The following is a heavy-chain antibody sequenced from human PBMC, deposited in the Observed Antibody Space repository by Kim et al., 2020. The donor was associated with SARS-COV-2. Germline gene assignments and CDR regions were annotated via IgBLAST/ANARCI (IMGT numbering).Heavy chain of an antibody. CDR2: ISGSGGTT. D-gene: IGHD3-3*01. Sequence: GGSLRLSCVASGFTFSSYAMHWVRQAPGKGLEWVSAISGSGGTTYYADSVKGQFTISRDNARNTLYLHMNSLRGEGTAVYYCARRPSRFLDYWGQGTLVT. CDR1: GFTFSSYA. J-gene: IGHJ4*02. V-gene: IGHV3-23*01. CDR3: ARRPSRFLDY.